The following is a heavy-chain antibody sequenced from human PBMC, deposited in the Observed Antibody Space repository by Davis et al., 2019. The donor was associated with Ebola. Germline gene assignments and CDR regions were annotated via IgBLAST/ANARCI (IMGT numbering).Heavy chain of an antibody. V-gene: IGHV1-8*01. Sequence: ASVKVSCKASGYTFTSYDINWVRQATGQGLEWMGWMNPNSGNTGYAQKFQGRVTMTRNTPISTAYMELSSLRSEDTAVYYCARGRFLEWLFAGGYWGQGTLVTVSS. CDR1: GYTFTSYD. CDR3: ARGRFLEWLFAGGY. D-gene: IGHD3-3*01. J-gene: IGHJ4*02. CDR2: MNPNSGNT.